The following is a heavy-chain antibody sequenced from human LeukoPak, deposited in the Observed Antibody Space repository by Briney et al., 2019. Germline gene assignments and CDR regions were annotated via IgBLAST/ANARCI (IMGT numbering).Heavy chain of an antibody. J-gene: IGHJ4*02. CDR2: INPTRGGT. D-gene: IGHD3-10*01. CDR1: GYTFTGYY. V-gene: IGHV1-2*02. CDR3: ARAALGVWFGEPLGGPTEY. Sequence: APVKVSCKASGYTFTGYYIHWVRQAPGQGLEWMGWINPTRGGTYYAQSFQGRVTMTRDTSISTAYMELSRLRSDDTAVYYCARAALGVWFGEPLGGPTEYWGQGTLVTVSS.